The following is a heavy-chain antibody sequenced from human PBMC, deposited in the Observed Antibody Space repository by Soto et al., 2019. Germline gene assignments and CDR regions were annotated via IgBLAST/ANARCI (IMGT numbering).Heavy chain of an antibody. V-gene: IGHV3-30-3*01. CDR2: ISYDGSNK. Sequence: PGGSLRLSCAASGFTFSSYAMHWVRQAPGKGLEWVAVISYDGSNKYYADSVKGRFTISRDNSKNTLYLQMNSLRAEDTAVYYCARDHLPTYYYDSSGFGIDYLGQGTLVTVSS. J-gene: IGHJ4*02. D-gene: IGHD3-22*01. CDR1: GFTFSSYA. CDR3: ARDHLPTYYYDSSGFGIDY.